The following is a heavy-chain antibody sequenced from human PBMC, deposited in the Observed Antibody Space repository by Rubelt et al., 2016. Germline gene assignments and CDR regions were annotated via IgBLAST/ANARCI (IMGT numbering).Heavy chain of an antibody. V-gene: IGHV1-3*01. Sequence: QVQLVQSGAEVKKPGASVKVSCKASGYTFSSHGLHWVRQAPGQRLEWMGCINAGNGKIKYSQKFQGRVTISWDTSASTLYMELSSLRSEDTAVYYCAREGGPLADWSWFDTWGQGTLVTVSS. CDR3: AREGGPLADWSWFDT. CDR2: INAGNGKI. CDR1: GYTFSSHG. D-gene: IGHD1-14*01. J-gene: IGHJ5*02.